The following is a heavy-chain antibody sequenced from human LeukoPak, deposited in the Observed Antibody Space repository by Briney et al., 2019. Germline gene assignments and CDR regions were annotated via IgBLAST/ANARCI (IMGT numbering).Heavy chain of an antibody. CDR2: ISGSGGST. V-gene: IGHV3-23*01. CDR3: ATYSGAHHKTFGD. J-gene: IGHJ4*02. D-gene: IGHD1-26*01. CDR1: GFTVSSNY. Sequence: GGSLRLSCAASGFTVSSNYMSWVRQAPGKGLEWVSAISGSGGSTYYADSVKGRFTISRDNAKNSLYLQVNSLRPEDTALYYCATYSGAHHKTFGDWGQGTLVTVSS.